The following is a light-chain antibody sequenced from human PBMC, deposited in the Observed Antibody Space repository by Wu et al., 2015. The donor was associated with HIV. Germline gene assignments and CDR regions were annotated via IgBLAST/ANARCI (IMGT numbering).Light chain of an antibody. Sequence: EIVLTQSPGTLSLSPGERATLSCRASQSVYSTYFAWYQQKPGQAPRLLIYGVSSRATGIPDRFSGSGSGTDFTLTISRLEPEDFAVYYCQQYGSSPYTFGQGTKLEIK. CDR2: GVS. J-gene: IGKJ2*01. V-gene: IGKV3-20*01. CDR1: QSVYSTY. CDR3: QQYGSSPYT.